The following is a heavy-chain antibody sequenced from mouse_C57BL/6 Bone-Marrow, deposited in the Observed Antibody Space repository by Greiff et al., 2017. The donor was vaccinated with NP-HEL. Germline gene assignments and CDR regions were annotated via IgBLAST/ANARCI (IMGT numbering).Heavy chain of an antibody. V-gene: IGHV5-9*01. CDR2: ISGGGGNT. Sequence: AASGFTFSSYTMSWVRQTPEKRLEWVATISGGGGNTYYPDSVKGRFTISRDNAKNTLYLQMSSLRSEDTALYYCARGYYSNSLYAMDYWGQGTSVTVSS. D-gene: IGHD2-5*01. CDR1: GFTFSSYT. CDR3: ARGYYSNSLYAMDY. J-gene: IGHJ4*01.